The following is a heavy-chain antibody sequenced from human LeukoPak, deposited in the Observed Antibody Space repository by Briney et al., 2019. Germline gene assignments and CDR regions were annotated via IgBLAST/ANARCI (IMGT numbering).Heavy chain of an antibody. CDR1: GFTFSSYG. V-gene: IGHV3-30*18. Sequence: GGSLRLSCAASGFTFSSYGMHWVRQAPGKGLEWVAVISYDGSNKYYADSVKGRFTISRDNSKNTLYLQMNSLRAEDTAVYYCAKESDDTFDYWGQGTLVTVSS. J-gene: IGHJ4*02. CDR3: AKESDDTFDY. CDR2: ISYDGSNK.